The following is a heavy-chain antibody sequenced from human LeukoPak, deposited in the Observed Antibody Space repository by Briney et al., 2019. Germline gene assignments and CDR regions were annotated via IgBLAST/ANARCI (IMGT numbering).Heavy chain of an antibody. V-gene: IGHV4-4*09. CDR2: IYTSGST. CDR1: GGSISSYY. CDR3: ARLNCDFWSGLYYYYYMDV. D-gene: IGHD3-3*01. Sequence: SETLSLTCTVSGGSISSYYWSWIRQPPGKGLEWIGYIYTSGSTNYNPSLKSRVTISVDTSKNQFSLKLSSVTAADTAVYYCARLNCDFWSGLYYYYYMDVWGKGTTVTVSS. J-gene: IGHJ6*03.